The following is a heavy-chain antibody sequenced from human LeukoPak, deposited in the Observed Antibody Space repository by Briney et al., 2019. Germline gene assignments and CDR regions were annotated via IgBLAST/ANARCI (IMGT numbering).Heavy chain of an antibody. D-gene: IGHD1-26*01. V-gene: IGHV1-8*01. CDR2: MNPNSGNT. J-gene: IGHJ4*02. CDR1: GYTFTSYD. Sequence: ASVTVSCKASGYTFTSYDINWVRQAPGQGLEWMGWMNPNSGNTGYAQKFQGRVTMTRNTSISTAYMELSSLRSEDTAVYYCARGSYSGSYYGLDYWGQGTLVTVSS. CDR3: ARGSYSGSYYGLDY.